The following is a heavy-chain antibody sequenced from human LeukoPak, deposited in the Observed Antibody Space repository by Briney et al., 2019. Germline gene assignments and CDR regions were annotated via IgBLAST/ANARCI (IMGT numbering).Heavy chain of an antibody. V-gene: IGHV3-48*01. CDR2: ISSSSSTI. J-gene: IGHJ4*02. D-gene: IGHD5-18*01. Sequence: SGGSLRLSCAASGFTFSSYSMNWVRQAPGKGLEWVSYISSSSSTIYYADSVKGRFTISRDNAKNSLYLQMNSLRAEDTAVYYCARNMDTAIGDYWGQGTLVTVSS. CDR3: ARNMDTAIGDY. CDR1: GFTFSSYS.